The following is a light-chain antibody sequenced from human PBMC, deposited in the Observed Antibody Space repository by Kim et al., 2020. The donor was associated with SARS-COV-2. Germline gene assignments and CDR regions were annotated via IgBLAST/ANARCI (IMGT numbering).Light chain of an antibody. Sequence: LSPGERATLSCRASQSVDSNYLAWYQQKPGQAPRLLIYGASTRATGIPDRFSGSGSGSDFTLTISRLEPEDFAVYYCQQYGSSPYTFGQGTKLEI. V-gene: IGKV3-20*01. CDR2: GAS. J-gene: IGKJ2*01. CDR1: QSVDSNY. CDR3: QQYGSSPYT.